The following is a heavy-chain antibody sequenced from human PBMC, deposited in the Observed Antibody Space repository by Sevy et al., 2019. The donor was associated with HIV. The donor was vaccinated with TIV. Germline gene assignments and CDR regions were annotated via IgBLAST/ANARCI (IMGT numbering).Heavy chain of an antibody. CDR2: IWSDGINK. V-gene: IGHV3-33*01. CDR3: ARGEGISGSHYNLPPFDQ. CDR1: GFTFSSYG. Sequence: GGSLRLSCVASGFTFSSYGMHWVRQAPGKGLEWVAVIWSDGINKFYADSVKGRFTISRDNSKNTLNLQMNSLRAEDTAVYYCARGEGISGSHYNLPPFDQWGQGTLVTVSS. J-gene: IGHJ4*02. D-gene: IGHD3-10*01.